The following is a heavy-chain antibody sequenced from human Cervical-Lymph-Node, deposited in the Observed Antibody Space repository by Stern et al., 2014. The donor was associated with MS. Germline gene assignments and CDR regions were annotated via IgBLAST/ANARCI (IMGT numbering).Heavy chain of an antibody. CDR1: GYALTNYG. CDR3: ARVWAVSGIVVVLTYYFDF. D-gene: IGHD3-22*01. CDR2: ISGYNGNT. J-gene: IGHJ4*02. V-gene: IGHV1-18*01. Sequence: VQLVESGAELKKPGASVKVSCKASGYALTNYGITWVRQAPGQGLECMGWISGYNGNTKYAQKVQGRVTMTTDTSTNTAYMELRSLRSDDTAVYYCARVWAVSGIVVVLTYYFDFWGQGTLVTVSS.